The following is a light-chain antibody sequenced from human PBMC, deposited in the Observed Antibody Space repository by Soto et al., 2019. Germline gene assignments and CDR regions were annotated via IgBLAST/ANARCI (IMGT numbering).Light chain of an antibody. Sequence: DVVMTQSPLSLPVTLGQPASISCRSSQSLAYSDGNTYLNWFQQRPGQSPRRLIYKVSNRDSGVPDRFSGRGSGTEFTLKISRVEAEDVGVYYCRQGTHWPPYTLGQGTKLEIK. V-gene: IGKV2-30*01. CDR3: RQGTHWPPYT. J-gene: IGKJ2*01. CDR2: KVS. CDR1: QSLAYSDGNTY.